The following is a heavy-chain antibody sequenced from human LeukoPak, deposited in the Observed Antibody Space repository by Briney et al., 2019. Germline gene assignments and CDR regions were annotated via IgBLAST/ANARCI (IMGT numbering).Heavy chain of an antibody. D-gene: IGHD5-18*01. CDR2: ISSSGSTI. CDR1: GFTFSSYS. J-gene: IGHJ3*02. V-gene: IGHV3-48*04. Sequence: GGSLRLSCAASGFTFSSYSMNWVRQAPGKGLEWVSYISSSGSTIYYADSVQGRFTFSRDNAKNSLYLQMNSLRVEDTAGYYCARDIQRWAFDIWGQGTMVTVSS. CDR3: ARDIQRWAFDI.